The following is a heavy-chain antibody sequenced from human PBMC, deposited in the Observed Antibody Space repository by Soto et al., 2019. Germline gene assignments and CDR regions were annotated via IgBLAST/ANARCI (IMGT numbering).Heavy chain of an antibody. Sequence: PGESLKISCKGSGYSFTSYWIGWVRQMPGKGLEWMGIIYPGDSDTRYSPSFQGQVTISADKSISTAYLQWSSLKASDTAMYYCARALGVPYSSSWYHGFDSWGQGTLVTVSS. CDR3: ARALGVPYSSSWYHGFDS. D-gene: IGHD6-13*01. CDR1: GYSFTSYW. CDR2: IYPGDSDT. V-gene: IGHV5-51*01. J-gene: IGHJ4*02.